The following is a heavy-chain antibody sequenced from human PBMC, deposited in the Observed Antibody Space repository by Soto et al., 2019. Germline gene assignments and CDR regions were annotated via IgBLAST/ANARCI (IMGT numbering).Heavy chain of an antibody. Sequence: EVQLVESGGGLVQPGGSLRLSCAASGFTFSSYWMSWVRQAPGKGLEWVANIKQDGSEKYYVDSVKGRFTISRDNAKNSLYLQMNSLRAEDTAVYYCARNDYGDYNWYFDLWGRGTLVTVSS. D-gene: IGHD4-17*01. CDR1: GFTFSSYW. CDR2: IKQDGSEK. CDR3: ARNDYGDYNWYFDL. V-gene: IGHV3-7*01. J-gene: IGHJ2*01.